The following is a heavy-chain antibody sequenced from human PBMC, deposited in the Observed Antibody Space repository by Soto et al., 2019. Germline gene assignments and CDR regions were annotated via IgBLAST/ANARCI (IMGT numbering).Heavy chain of an antibody. Sequence: SETLSLTCTVSGGSISSSSYYWGWIRQPPGKGLEWIGSIYYSGSTYYNPSLKSRVTISVDTSKNQFSLKLSSVTAADTAVYYCARRQVMATIDYWGQGTLVTVSS. J-gene: IGHJ4*02. CDR2: IYYSGST. CDR3: ARRQVMATIDY. CDR1: GGSISSSSYY. V-gene: IGHV4-39*01. D-gene: IGHD2-21*01.